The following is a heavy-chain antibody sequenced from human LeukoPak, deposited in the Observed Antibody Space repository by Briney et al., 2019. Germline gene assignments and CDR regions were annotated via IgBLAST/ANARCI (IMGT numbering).Heavy chain of an antibody. D-gene: IGHD3-3*01. CDR2: TNHSGST. CDR1: GGSFSGYY. CDR3: TRDMEYPGAGFDY. V-gene: IGHV4-34*01. Sequence: PSETLSFNCAVYGGSFSGYYWSWIRQPPGKGLEWMGETNHSGSTNYNPSLRSRATISVDTSKNPFSLKLSSVTAAATAMYYCTRDMEYPGAGFDYWGQGIPVTVSS. J-gene: IGHJ4*02.